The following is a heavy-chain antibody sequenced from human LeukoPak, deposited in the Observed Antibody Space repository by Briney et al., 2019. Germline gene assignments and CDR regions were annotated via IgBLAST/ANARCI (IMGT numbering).Heavy chain of an antibody. V-gene: IGHV3-48*01. J-gene: IGHJ2*01. D-gene: IGHD6-19*01. CDR3: AKSMTLQWRGFFDL. CDR2: IGTSSSPI. Sequence: GGSLRLSCAASGFAFSSYSMNWVRQAPGKGLEWVSYIGTSSSPIYYGDSVKGRFTISRDNSKNTLYLQKNSLRADDTAIYYCAKSMTLQWRGFFDLWGRGTHVTVSS. CDR1: GFAFSSYS.